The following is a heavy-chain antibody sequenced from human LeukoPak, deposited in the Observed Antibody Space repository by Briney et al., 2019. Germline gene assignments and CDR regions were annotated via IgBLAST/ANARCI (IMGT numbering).Heavy chain of an antibody. CDR3: ARLRGIAVAGMYYYYYMDV. D-gene: IGHD6-19*01. Sequence: GESLKISCKGSGYNFTNYWIGWVRQMPGKGLEWMGIIYPGDSDTKYSPSFQGQVTISADKSISTAYLQWSSLKASDTAMHFCARLRGIAVAGMYYYYYMDVWGKGTTVTV. J-gene: IGHJ6*03. V-gene: IGHV5-51*01. CDR2: IYPGDSDT. CDR1: GYNFTNYW.